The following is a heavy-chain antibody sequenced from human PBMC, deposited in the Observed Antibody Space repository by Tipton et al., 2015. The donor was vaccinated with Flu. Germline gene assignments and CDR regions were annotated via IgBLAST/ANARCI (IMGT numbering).Heavy chain of an antibody. V-gene: IGHV4-38-2*01. CDR2: IYHSGST. Sequence: LRLSCAVSGYSISSGYYWGWIRQPPGKGLEWIGSIYHSGSTYYNPSLKSRVTISVDTSKNQFSLKLSSVTAADTAVYYCAGQRLILDDSIGYYDYWGQGTLVTVSS. CDR3: AGQRLILDDSIGYYDY. J-gene: IGHJ4*02. D-gene: IGHD3-22*01. CDR1: GYSISSGYY.